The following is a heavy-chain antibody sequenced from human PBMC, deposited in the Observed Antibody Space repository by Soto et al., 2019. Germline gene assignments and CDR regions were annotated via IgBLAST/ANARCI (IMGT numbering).Heavy chain of an antibody. J-gene: IGHJ6*02. CDR3: ARMSCNITSCYTDYYYGMDV. CDR2: IKQDGSEK. Sequence: GGSLRLSCAASGFTFSSYRMSWVRQAPGKGLEWVANIKQDGSEKYYVDSMKGRFTISRDNAKNSLYLQMNSLRAEDTAVYYCARMSCNITSCYTDYYYGMDVWGQGTTVTVSS. D-gene: IGHD2-2*02. CDR1: GFTFSSYR. V-gene: IGHV3-7*03.